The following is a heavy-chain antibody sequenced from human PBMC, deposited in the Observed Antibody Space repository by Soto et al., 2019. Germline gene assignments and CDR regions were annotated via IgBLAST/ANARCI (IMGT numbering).Heavy chain of an antibody. V-gene: IGHV4-39*01. CDR3: ARRDSSSWFPALWYFDL. D-gene: IGHD6-13*01. CDR2: IYYSGST. Sequence: QLQLQESGPGLVKPSETLSLTCTVSGGSISSSSYYWGWIRQPPGKGLEWIGSIYYSGSTYYNPSLKSRVTISVDTSKNQFSLKLSSVTAADTAVYYCARRDSSSWFPALWYFDLWGRGTLVTVSS. CDR1: GGSISSSSYY. J-gene: IGHJ2*01.